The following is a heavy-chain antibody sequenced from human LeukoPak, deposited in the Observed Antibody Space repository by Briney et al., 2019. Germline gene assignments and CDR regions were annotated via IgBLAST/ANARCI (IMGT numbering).Heavy chain of an antibody. V-gene: IGHV3-66*01. D-gene: IGHD1-14*01. CDR1: GFTFSSYS. Sequence: GGSLRLSCAASGFTFSSYSMNWVRQAPGKGLEWVSIIYSGDSTYYADSVKGRFTISRDNYKNTLYLQMNSLRAEDTAVYYCARALPRTQVYFDYWGQGTLVTVSS. CDR2: IYSGDST. CDR3: ARALPRTQVYFDY. J-gene: IGHJ4*02.